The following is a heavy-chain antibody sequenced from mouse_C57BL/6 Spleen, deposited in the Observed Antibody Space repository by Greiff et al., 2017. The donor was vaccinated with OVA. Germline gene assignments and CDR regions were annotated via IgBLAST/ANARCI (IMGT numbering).Heavy chain of an antibody. Sequence: QVQLQQPGAELVMPGASVKLSCKASGYTFTSYWMHWVKQRPGQGLEWIGEIDPSDSYTNYNQKFKGKSTLTVDKSSSTAYIQLSSLTSEYSAVYYCARAVYYGSSNRYFDVWGTGTTVTVSS. CDR3: ARAVYYGSSNRYFDV. CDR2: IDPSDSYT. V-gene: IGHV1-69*01. J-gene: IGHJ1*03. CDR1: GYTFTSYW. D-gene: IGHD1-1*01.